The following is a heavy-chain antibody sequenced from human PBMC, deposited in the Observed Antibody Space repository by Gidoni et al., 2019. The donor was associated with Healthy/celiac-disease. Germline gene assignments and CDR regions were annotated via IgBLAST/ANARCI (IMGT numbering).Heavy chain of an antibody. D-gene: IGHD2-2*01. CDR1: GDSISNSSYY. Sequence: QLQLQESGPGLVKPSETLSLTCTVSGDSISNSSYYWGCIRQPPGKGLEWIGSIYYSGSTYYNPSLKSRITISVDTSNNQFSLKLSSVTAADTAVYYCARHFYCSITSCYWENFWGQGTLVTVSS. J-gene: IGHJ4*02. CDR3: ARHFYCSITSCYWENF. CDR2: IYYSGST. V-gene: IGHV4-39*01.